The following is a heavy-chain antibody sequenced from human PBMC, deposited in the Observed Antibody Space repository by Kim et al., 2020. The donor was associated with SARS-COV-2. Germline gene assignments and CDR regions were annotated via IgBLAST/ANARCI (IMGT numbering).Heavy chain of an antibody. V-gene: IGHV3-30*07. Sequence: RFTISRDNSKNTLYLQMNSLRAEDTAVYYCASAQRGIAARPYADRGAFDIWGQGTMVTVSS. J-gene: IGHJ3*02. D-gene: IGHD6-6*01. CDR3: ASAQRGIAARPYADRGAFDI.